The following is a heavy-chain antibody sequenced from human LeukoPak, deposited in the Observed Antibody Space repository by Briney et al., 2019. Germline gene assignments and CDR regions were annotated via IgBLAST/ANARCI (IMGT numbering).Heavy chain of an antibody. CDR3: ARHGSSWYLNWYFDL. CDR2: IYTSGST. Sequence: SETLSLTCTVSGGSISSYHWSWIRQPAGKGLEWIGRIYTSGSTNYNPSLKSRVTMSVDTSKNQFSLKLSSVTAADTAVYYCARHGSSWYLNWYFDLWGRGTLVTVSS. V-gene: IGHV4-4*07. D-gene: IGHD6-13*01. CDR1: GGSISSYH. J-gene: IGHJ2*01.